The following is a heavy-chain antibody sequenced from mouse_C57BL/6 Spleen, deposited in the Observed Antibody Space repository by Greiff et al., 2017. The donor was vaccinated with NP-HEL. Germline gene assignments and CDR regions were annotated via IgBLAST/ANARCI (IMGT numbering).Heavy chain of an antibody. CDR3: ARDLGFAY. J-gene: IGHJ3*01. V-gene: IGHV5-4*01. Sequence: EVKVVDSGGGLVKPGGSLKLSCAASGFTFSSYAMSWVRQTPEKRLEWVATISDGGSYTYYPDNVKGRFTISRDNAKNNLYLQMSHLKSEDTAMYYCARDLGFAYWGQGTLVTVSA. CDR2: ISDGGSYT. CDR1: GFTFSSYA.